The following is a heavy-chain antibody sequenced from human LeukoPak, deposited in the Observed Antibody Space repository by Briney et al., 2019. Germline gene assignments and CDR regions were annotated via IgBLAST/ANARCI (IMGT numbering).Heavy chain of an antibody. CDR1: GFTVSSNY. D-gene: IGHD6-19*01. CDR3: ARVGSGWYDFDY. CDR2: IYSGSSST. J-gene: IGHJ4*02. Sequence: GGSLRLSCAASGFTVSSNYMSWVRQAPGKGLEWVSVIYSGSSSTYYTDSVKGRFTISRHNSKNTLYLQMNSLRAEDTAAYYCARVGSGWYDFDYWGQGTLVTVSS. V-gene: IGHV3-53*04.